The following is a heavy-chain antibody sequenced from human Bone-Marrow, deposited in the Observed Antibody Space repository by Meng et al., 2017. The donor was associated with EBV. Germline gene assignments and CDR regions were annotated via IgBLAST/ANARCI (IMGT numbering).Heavy chain of an antibody. CDR2: INHSGST. CDR3: ARGSQGGGGDCLDY. D-gene: IGHD2-21*01. CDR1: GGSFSGYY. Sequence: VQLQEGGAGLLKPSETLSLPFGVNGGSFSGYYWSWIRQPPGKGLEWIGEINHSGSTNYNPSLKSRVTISVDTSKNQFSLKLSSVTAADTAVYYCARGSQGGGGDCLDYWGQGTLVTVSS. J-gene: IGHJ4*02. V-gene: IGHV4-34*01.